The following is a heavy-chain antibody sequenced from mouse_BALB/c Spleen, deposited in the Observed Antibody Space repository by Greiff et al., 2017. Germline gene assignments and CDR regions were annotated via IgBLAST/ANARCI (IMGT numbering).Heavy chain of an antibody. V-gene: IGHV3-6*02. CDR1: GYSITSGYY. CDR3: AKGGNYLDYYAMDY. Sequence: ESGPGLVKPSQSLSLTCSVTGYSITSGYYWNWIRQFPGNKLEWMGYISYDGSNNYNPSLKNRISITRDTSKNQFFLKLNSVTTEDTATYYCAKGGNYLDYYAMDYWGQGTSVTVSS. J-gene: IGHJ4*01. CDR2: ISYDGSN. D-gene: IGHD2-1*01.